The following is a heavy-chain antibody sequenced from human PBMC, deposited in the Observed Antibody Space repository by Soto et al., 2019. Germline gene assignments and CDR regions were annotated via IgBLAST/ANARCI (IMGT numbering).Heavy chain of an antibody. J-gene: IGHJ4*02. Sequence: QVQLVQSGAEVKKPGSSVKVSCMASGGTLRSYAIRWVRQAPGQGLEWMGEMIPIIGTANYAQKFQGRVSITADESTSTAYMELSSLRSEDTAVYYCARVSGSQNYCDYWGQGTLVTVSS. V-gene: IGHV1-69*13. CDR3: ARVSGSQNYCDY. D-gene: IGHD1-26*01. CDR1: GGTLRSYA. CDR2: MIPIIGTA.